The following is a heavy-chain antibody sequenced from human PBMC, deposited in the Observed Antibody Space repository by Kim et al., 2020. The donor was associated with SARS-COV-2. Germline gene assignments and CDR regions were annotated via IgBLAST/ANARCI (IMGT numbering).Heavy chain of an antibody. V-gene: IGHV3-30*04. J-gene: IGHJ4*02. CDR1: GFTFSSYA. D-gene: IGHD3-10*01. CDR3: ARGFGDYYGSGSYYIVDY. CDR2: ISYDGSNK. Sequence: GGSLRLSCAASGFTFSSYAMHWVRQAPGKGLEWVAVISYDGSNKYYADSVKGRFTISRDNSKNTLYLQMNSLRAEDTAVYYCARGFGDYYGSGSYYIVDYWGQGTLVTVSS.